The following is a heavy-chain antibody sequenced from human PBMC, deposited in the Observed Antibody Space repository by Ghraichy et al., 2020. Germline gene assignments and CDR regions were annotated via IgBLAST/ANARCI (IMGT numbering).Heavy chain of an antibody. Sequence: SQTLSLTCTVSGGSISSSSYYWGWIRQPPGKGLEWIGSIYYSGSTYYNPSLKSRVTISVDTSKNQFSLKLSSVTAADTAVYYCARHGVVAALFDPWGQGTLVTVSS. J-gene: IGHJ5*02. CDR2: IYYSGST. D-gene: IGHD2-15*01. CDR3: ARHGVVAALFDP. V-gene: IGHV4-39*01. CDR1: GGSISSSSYY.